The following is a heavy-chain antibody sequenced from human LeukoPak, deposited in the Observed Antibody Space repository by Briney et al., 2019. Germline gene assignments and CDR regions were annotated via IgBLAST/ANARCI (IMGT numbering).Heavy chain of an antibody. CDR1: GGSISSYY. CDR2: IYYSGST. V-gene: IGHV4-59*12. CDR3: ARGYRGYSYAKRPYYYYYMDV. J-gene: IGHJ6*03. D-gene: IGHD5-18*01. Sequence: SETLSLTCTVSGGSISSYYWSWIRQPPGKGLEWIGYIYYSGSTNYNPSLKSRVTISVDTSKNQFSLKLSSVTAADTAVYYCARGYRGYSYAKRPYYYYYMDVWGKGTTVTISS.